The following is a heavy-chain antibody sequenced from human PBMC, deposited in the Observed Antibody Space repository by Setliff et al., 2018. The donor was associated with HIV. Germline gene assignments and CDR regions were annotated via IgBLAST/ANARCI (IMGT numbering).Heavy chain of an antibody. J-gene: IGHJ4*02. CDR3: AKDRLLDGSSWYYLDY. V-gene: IGHV3-7*01. CDR1: GFSFNNYY. D-gene: IGHD6-13*01. Sequence: GGSLRLSCIASGFSFNNYYMTWVRQAPGKGLEWVGNIKSDGSDKYYVDSVKGRFTVSRDNSKNTLYLQMNSLRPEDTALYYCAKDRLLDGSSWYYLDYWGQGTLVTVSS. CDR2: IKSDGSDK.